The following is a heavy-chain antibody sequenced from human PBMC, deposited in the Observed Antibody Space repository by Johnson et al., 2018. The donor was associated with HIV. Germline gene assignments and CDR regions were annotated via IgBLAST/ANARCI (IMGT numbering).Heavy chain of an antibody. J-gene: IGHJ3*02. CDR2: ISYDGSDK. CDR3: ARSLRRLQRVFDAFDI. D-gene: IGHD4-11*01. Sequence: MQLVESGGGVVQPGRSLRLSCAASGFTFSSYGMHWVRQAPAKGLEWVAVISYDGSDKDYADSVKGRFTISRDNAKNSLYLQMNSLRAEDTAVYYCARSLRRLQRVFDAFDIWGQGTMVTVSS. V-gene: IGHV3-30*04. CDR1: GFTFSSYG.